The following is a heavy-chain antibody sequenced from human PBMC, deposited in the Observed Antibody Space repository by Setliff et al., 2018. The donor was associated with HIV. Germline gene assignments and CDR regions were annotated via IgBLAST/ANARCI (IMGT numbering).Heavy chain of an antibody. CDR3: ARDPALTYSGYVYWYFDL. CDR2: INPNSGGT. D-gene: IGHD5-12*01. CDR1: GYSFVAYY. J-gene: IGHJ2*01. Sequence: ASVKVSCKAAGYSFVAYYIHWVRQAPGQGLEWMGWINPNSGGTNYAQKFQGRVTLTRDTSISTANMELSGLRSDDTAVYYCARDPALTYSGYVYWYFDLWGRGTLVTVSS. V-gene: IGHV1-2*02.